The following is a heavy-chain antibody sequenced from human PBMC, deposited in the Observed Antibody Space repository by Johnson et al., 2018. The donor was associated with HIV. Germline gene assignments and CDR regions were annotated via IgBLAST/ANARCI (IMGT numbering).Heavy chain of an antibody. CDR2: ISGGGGTT. V-gene: IGHV3-23*04. Sequence: VQVVESGGGLVQPGGSLRLSCAASGFSLSVYAMTWVRQAPGKGLEWVSTISGGGGTTNYADSVKGRFTISRDSSRNTLYLQIDTLKVEDTALYYCTRSKLQFLAPDAFDLWGQGTMVTVSS. CDR1: GFSLSVYA. D-gene: IGHD5-24*01. CDR3: TRSKLQFLAPDAFDL. J-gene: IGHJ3*01.